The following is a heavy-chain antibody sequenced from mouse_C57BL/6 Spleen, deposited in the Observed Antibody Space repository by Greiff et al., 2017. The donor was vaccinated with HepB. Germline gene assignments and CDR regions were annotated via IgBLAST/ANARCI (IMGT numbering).Heavy chain of an antibody. D-gene: IGHD1-1*01. Sequence: EVQRVESVAELVRPGASVKLSCTASGFNIKNTYMHWVKQRPEQGLEWIGRIDPANGNTKYAPKFQGKATITADTSSNTAYLQLSSLTSEDTAIYYCARITTVTYWYFDVWGTGTTVTVSS. CDR1: GFNIKNTY. CDR2: IDPANGNT. CDR3: ARITTVTYWYFDV. J-gene: IGHJ1*03. V-gene: IGHV14-3*01.